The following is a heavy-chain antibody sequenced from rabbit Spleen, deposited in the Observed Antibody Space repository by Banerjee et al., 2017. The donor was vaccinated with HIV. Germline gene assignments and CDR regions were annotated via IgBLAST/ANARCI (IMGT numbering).Heavy chain of an antibody. CDR2: IYGGSGGYT. J-gene: IGHJ3*01. D-gene: IGHD4-2*01. V-gene: IGHV1S45*01. CDR3: ARAGSNDDIFNL. CDR1: GFSFSGSHW. Sequence: QEQLEESGGDLVKPEGSLTLTCTASGFSFSGSHWIWWVRQAPGKGLEWIACIYGGSGGYTYYATWAKGRFTISKTSSTTVTLQMTSLTAADTATYFCARAGSNDDIFNLWGQGTLVTVS.